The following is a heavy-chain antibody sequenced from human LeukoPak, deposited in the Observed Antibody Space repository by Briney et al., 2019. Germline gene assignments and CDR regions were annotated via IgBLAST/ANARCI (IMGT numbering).Heavy chain of an antibody. Sequence: GGSLRLSCAASGFTFSNHSMFWVRQALGKGLEWVLVIGGSCGSTLYADSVKGRFTISRDNSKNTLYLQMNSLRAEDTAVYYCAKGVPTGSGSYFTSDYWGQGTLVTVSS. CDR1: GFTFSNHS. V-gene: IGHV3-23*01. CDR3: AKGVPTGSGSYFTSDY. CDR2: IGGSCGST. D-gene: IGHD3-10*01. J-gene: IGHJ4*02.